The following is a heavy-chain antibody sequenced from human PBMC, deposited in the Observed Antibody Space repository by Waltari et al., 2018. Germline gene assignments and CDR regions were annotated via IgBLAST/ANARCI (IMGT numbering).Heavy chain of an antibody. CDR1: GFTLSGYS. CDR3: ARDEVHVGPTKVAISFDY. Sequence: EVHLVESGGGLVKPGGSLRLSCAASGFTLSGYSMNWVRQAPGKGLEWVSFITSSDYINYAYSVKGRFTISRDNAKNSLYLQMNSLRVEDTAVYYCARDEVHVGPTKVAISFDYWGQGTLVTVSS. J-gene: IGHJ4*02. V-gene: IGHV3-21*01. D-gene: IGHD1-26*01. CDR2: ITSSDYI.